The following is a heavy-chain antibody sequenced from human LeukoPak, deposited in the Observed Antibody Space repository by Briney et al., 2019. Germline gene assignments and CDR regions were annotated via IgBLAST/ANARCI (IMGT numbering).Heavy chain of an antibody. CDR1: GFTFSSYE. J-gene: IGHJ4*02. V-gene: IGHV3-21*01. Sequence: GGSLRLSCAASGFTFSSYEMNWVRQAPGEGLEWVSSISSSSSYIYYADSVKGRFTISRDNAKNSLYLQMNSLRAEDTAVYYCARGVKIDYWGQGTLVTVSS. CDR3: ARGVKIDY. CDR2: ISSSSSYI. D-gene: IGHD3-16*01.